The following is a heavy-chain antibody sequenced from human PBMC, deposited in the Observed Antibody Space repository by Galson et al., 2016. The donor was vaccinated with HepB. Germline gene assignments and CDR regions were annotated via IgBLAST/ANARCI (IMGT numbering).Heavy chain of an antibody. CDR2: IYWDDDN. CDR1: GFSLNTGLG. J-gene: IGHJ4*02. D-gene: IGHD6-19*01. CDR3: AHSSGWTIDY. Sequence: PALVKPTQTLTLTCTFSGFSLNTGLGVAWLRQPPGKAPEWLALIYWDDDNRYSPSLKSRLTIAKDTSKNQVVLTMTNMDPVDTGKYYCAHSSGWTIDYWGQGTLVTVSS. V-gene: IGHV2-5*02.